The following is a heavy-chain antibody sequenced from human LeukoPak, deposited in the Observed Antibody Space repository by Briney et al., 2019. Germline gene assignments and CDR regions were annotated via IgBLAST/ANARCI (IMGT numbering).Heavy chain of an antibody. V-gene: IGHV4-39*01. CDR1: GGSISSSSYY. Sequence: SETLSLTCTVSGGSISSSSYYWGWIRQPPGKGLEWIGSIYYSGSTYYNPSLKSRVTISVDTSKNQFSLKLSSVTAADTAVYYCASFRGGGAPAPIDYGGQEPWVPVP. J-gene: IGHJ4*02. CDR2: IYYSGST. D-gene: IGHD3-10*01. CDR3: ASFRGGGAPAPIDY.